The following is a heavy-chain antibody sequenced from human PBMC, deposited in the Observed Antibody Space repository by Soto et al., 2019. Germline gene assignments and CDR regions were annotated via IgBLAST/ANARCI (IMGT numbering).Heavy chain of an antibody. V-gene: IGHV3-7*05. D-gene: IGHD6-19*01. CDR1: GFTFIPYW. Sequence: EVQLVESGGGLVQPGGPLRLSCPASGFTFIPYWRGWVRQAPGKGLEGVAIIKDDGGDELYLEAVRGRFTISRDNAKKSLYLAMDSLRVEDTAVYYCAGGSGWISDTWGQGTLVTVSS. CDR2: IKDDGGDE. J-gene: IGHJ5*02. CDR3: AGGSGWISDT.